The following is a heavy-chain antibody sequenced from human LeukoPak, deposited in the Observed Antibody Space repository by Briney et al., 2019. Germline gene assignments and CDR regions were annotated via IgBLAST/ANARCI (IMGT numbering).Heavy chain of an antibody. CDR2: INLNSGDT. Sequence: GASVKVSCKASGYIFTGYYMHWVRQAPGRGLEWVGWINLNSGDTKYAQKFQGRVTMTRDTSISTADMELSRLRSDDTAVYYCARDSASLPGTFFDYWGQGTLVSVSS. D-gene: IGHD6-13*01. J-gene: IGHJ4*02. CDR3: ARDSASLPGTFFDY. V-gene: IGHV1-2*02. CDR1: GYIFTGYY.